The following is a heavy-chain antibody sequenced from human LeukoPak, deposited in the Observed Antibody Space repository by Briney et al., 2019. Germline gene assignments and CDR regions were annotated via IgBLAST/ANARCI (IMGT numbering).Heavy chain of an antibody. V-gene: IGHV3-30-3*01. J-gene: IGHJ4*02. CDR2: ISYDGTNK. D-gene: IGHD5-18*01. CDR1: GFTFSNYD. CDR3: ARDYARHTDMV. Sequence: PGRSLRMSCVASGFTFSNYDMHWVRQAPGKGLEWVAFISYDGTNKYYADSVRGRFTISRDNSKNTLYLQMNSLRVEDTAVYYCARDYARHTDMVWGQGILVKVAS.